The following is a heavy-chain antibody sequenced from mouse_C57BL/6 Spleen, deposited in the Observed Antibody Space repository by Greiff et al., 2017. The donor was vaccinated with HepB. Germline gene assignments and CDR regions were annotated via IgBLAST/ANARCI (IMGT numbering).Heavy chain of an antibody. Sequence: VQLVESGPELVKPGASVKISCKASGYAFSSSWMNWVKQRPGKGLEWIGRIYPGDGDTNYNGKFKGKATLTADKSSSTAYMQLSSLTSEDSAVYFCASYDYDVGDYWGQGTTLTVSS. D-gene: IGHD2-4*01. J-gene: IGHJ2*01. CDR1: GYAFSSSW. V-gene: IGHV1-82*01. CDR3: ASYDYDVGDY. CDR2: IYPGDGDT.